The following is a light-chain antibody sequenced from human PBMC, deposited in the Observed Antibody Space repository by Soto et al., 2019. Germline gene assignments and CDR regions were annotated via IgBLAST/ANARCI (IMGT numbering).Light chain of an antibody. CDR2: LEGSGNY. CDR1: SGHSSYI. Sequence: QHVLAQSSSASASLGSSVKLTCTLSSGHSSYIIAWHQQQPGKAPRYLMKLEGSGNYNKGSGVPDRFSGSSSGADRYLTISNLQFEDEADYYCETWDSNTRVFGGGTKVTVL. CDR3: ETWDSNTRV. J-gene: IGLJ2*01. V-gene: IGLV4-60*02.